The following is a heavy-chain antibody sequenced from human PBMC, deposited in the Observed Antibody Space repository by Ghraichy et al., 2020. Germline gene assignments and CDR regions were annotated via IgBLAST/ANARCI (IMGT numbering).Heavy chain of an antibody. D-gene: IGHD3-16*01. CDR3: AKDRGGALDY. Sequence: GESLNISCAASAFTFVGYTMSWVRQAPGEGLEWVSAVSGSGISTYYADSVKGRFTISRDNSKNTLYLQMNSLRAEDTAVYYCAKDRGGALDYWGQGTLVSVSS. J-gene: IGHJ4*02. CDR1: AFTFVGYT. CDR2: VSGSGIST. V-gene: IGHV3-23*01.